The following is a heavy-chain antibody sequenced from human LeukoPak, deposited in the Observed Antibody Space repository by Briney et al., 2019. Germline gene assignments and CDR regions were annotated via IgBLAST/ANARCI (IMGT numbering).Heavy chain of an antibody. CDR2: KIPIFGTA. V-gene: IGHV1-69*06. J-gene: IGHJ5*02. Sequence: SSVHVSCKASGGSFISYAISWVRQAPRQGREGRGGKIPIFGTANYAQKFQGRVTITADKSTSTAYMELSSLRSEDTAVYYCARARRYCSGGRCRTNWFDPWGQGTLVTVSS. CDR3: ARARRYCSGGRCRTNWFDP. CDR1: GGSFISYA. D-gene: IGHD2-15*01.